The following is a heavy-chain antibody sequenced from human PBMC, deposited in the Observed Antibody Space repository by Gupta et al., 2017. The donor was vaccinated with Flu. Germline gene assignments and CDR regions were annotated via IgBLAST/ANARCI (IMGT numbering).Heavy chain of an antibody. V-gene: IGHV3-48*01. J-gene: IGHJ4*02. Sequence: EVQLVESGGGLLQPGGSLRLSCAASGFTFSTYSMNWVRQAPGKGLEWVSYISTTSNYMYYADSVKGRFTISRDSATNSLYLQMNSLRAEDTAVYYCARDKGLSAGWPTFDYWGQGTLVTVSS. CDR2: ISTTSNYM. D-gene: IGHD6-19*01. CDR1: GFTFSTYS. CDR3: ARDKGLSAGWPTFDY.